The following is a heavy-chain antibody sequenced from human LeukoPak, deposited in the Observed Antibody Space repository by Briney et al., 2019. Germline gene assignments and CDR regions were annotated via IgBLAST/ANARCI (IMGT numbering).Heavy chain of an antibody. CDR3: AKDDAWLRFGE. Sequence: GGTLRLSCAAYGFTFSNHGMDWVRQAPGTGLEWVSGISPSGDITYYADSVKGRFTISRDNSKNTLYLEVIRLTPEDSAVYYCAKDDAWLRFGEWSQGTLVTVSS. CDR1: GFTFSNHG. V-gene: IGHV3-23*01. CDR2: ISPSGDIT. D-gene: IGHD5-12*01. J-gene: IGHJ4*02.